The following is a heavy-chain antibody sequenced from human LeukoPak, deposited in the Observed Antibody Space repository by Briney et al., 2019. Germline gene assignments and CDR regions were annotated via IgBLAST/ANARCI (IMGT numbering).Heavy chain of an antibody. CDR1: GASISSYY. Sequence: SETLSLTCTVSGASISSYYWSWIRQPPGKGLEWIGYIDYSGSTNYNPSLKSRVTISVDKSKNQFSLKLSSVTAADTAVYYCARDPHKASDFDYWGQGTLVTVSS. CDR3: ARDPHKASDFDY. D-gene: IGHD5-18*01. J-gene: IGHJ4*02. CDR2: IDYSGST. V-gene: IGHV4-59*12.